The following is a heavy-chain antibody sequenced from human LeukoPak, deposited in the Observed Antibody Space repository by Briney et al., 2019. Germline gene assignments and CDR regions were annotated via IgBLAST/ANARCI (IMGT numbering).Heavy chain of an antibody. CDR1: GGSISSYY. J-gene: IGHJ3*02. Sequence: SETLSLTCTVSGGSISSYYWSWIRQPAGKGLEWIGRIFTSGSTNYNPSLKSRVTMSVDTSKNQFSLKLSSVTAADTAVYYCARALSRYFDWPTFSADDAFDIWGQGTMVTVSS. D-gene: IGHD3-9*01. CDR2: IFTSGST. CDR3: ARALSRYFDWPTFSADDAFDI. V-gene: IGHV4-4*07.